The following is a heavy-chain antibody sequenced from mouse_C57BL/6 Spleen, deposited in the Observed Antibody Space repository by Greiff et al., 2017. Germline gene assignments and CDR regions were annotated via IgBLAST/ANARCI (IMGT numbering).Heavy chain of an antibody. CDR1: GYTFTDYN. D-gene: IGHD3-2*02. CDR3: ARPTAQRDFGV. V-gene: IGHV1-18*01. CDR2: IHPNNGGT. Sequence: VQLQQSGPELVKPGASVKMPCKASGYTFTDYNMDWVKQSHGKSLEWIGDIHPNNGGTIYNQKFKGKATLTVDKSSSTAYMELRNLTSEDTAVYYCARPTAQRDFGVRGTGATVTVST. J-gene: IGHJ1*03.